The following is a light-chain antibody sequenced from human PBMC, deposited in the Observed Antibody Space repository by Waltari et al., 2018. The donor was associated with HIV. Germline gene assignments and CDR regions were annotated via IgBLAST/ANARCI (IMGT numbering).Light chain of an antibody. J-gene: IGKJ4*01. CDR2: GAS. Sequence: IVLTQSPVTLSLSPWDRATLSCRASQSVNNNVLVWFQQKPGQAPTLLIDGASRRATGIPDRFTGSGSGTDFTLIINRLEPEDFAVYYCQQYSNLPLTFGGGTKVEIK. V-gene: IGKV3-20*01. CDR3: QQYSNLPLT. CDR1: QSVNNNV.